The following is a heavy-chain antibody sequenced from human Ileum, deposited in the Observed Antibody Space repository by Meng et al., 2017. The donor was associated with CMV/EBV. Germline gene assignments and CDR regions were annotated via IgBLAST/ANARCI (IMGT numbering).Heavy chain of an antibody. V-gene: IGHV3-74*01. CDR3: ARDIFWGQSDY. Sequence: EVQLVESGGGVVQPGGSLTLSCEVSGFIFSNYWMHWVRQAPGKGLVWISRIKNDGSTTGYADSVKGRFTISRDNAKNTLYLQMNSLRAEDTAMYYCARDIFWGQSDYWGQGTLVTVSS. J-gene: IGHJ4*02. CDR2: IKNDGSTT. D-gene: IGHD3-9*01. CDR1: GFIFSNYW.